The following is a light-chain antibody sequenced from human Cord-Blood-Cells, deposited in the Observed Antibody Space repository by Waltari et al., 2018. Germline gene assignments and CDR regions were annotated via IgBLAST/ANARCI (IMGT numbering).Light chain of an antibody. Sequence: QSALTQPRSVSGSPGQSVTISCTGTSSDVGGYNYVSWYQQHPGKAPKLMIYDVSKRPSGVPVRFSGSKSGNTASLTISGLQAEDEADYSCCSYAGSYPWVFGGGTKLTVL. J-gene: IGLJ3*02. CDR3: CSYAGSYPWV. CDR2: DVS. V-gene: IGLV2-11*01. CDR1: SSDVGGYNY.